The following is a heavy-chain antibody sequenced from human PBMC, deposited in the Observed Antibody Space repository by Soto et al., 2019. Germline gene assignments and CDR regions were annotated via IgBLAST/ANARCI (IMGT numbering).Heavy chain of an antibody. J-gene: IGHJ4*02. Sequence: SETLSLTCTVSGGSISSYYWSWVRQPPGKGLEWIGYIYYSGSTNYNPSLKSRVTVSVDTSENQFSLKLSSVTAADTAVYYCARGYLEWLLYFDYWGQGTLVTVSS. V-gene: IGHV4-59*01. CDR2: IYYSGST. CDR3: ARGYLEWLLYFDY. CDR1: GGSISSYY. D-gene: IGHD3-3*01.